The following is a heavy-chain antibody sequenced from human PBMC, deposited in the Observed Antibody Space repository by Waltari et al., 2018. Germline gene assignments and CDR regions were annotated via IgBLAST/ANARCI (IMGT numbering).Heavy chain of an antibody. D-gene: IGHD6-13*01. V-gene: IGHV4-61*09. CDR3: ARGAAARPRYYMDV. CDR2: IYAGGNT. Sequence: QVQLQESGPGLVKPSQTLSLTCTVSGGSISSGAYCWTWLRQSAGKGLEYIGFIYAGGNTDYNPSLRSRVTISVDTSKNQFSLKLSSVTAADTAVYYCARGAAARPRYYMDVWGKGTTVTVSS. J-gene: IGHJ6*03. CDR1: GGSISSGAYC.